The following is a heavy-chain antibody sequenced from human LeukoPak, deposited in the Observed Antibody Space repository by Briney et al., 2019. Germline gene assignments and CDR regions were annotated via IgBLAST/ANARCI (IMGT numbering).Heavy chain of an antibody. Sequence: SETLSLTCSVSGGSVSRDSYYWSWIRQSPGKGLEWIGYMHYSGNTNYNPALKSRVTVSADTSKNQFFLEVTSVTAADTAVYYCARGSGWSSYYYYYGLDVWGQGTTVTVSS. CDR2: MHYSGNT. V-gene: IGHV4-61*01. J-gene: IGHJ6*02. D-gene: IGHD6-19*01. CDR1: GGSVSRDSYY. CDR3: ARGSGWSSYYYYYGLDV.